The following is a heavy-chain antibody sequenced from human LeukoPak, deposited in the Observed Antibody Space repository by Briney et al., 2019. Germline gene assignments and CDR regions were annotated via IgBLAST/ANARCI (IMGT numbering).Heavy chain of an antibody. Sequence: GGSLRLSCAASGFTFSSYWMHWVRQAPGKGLVWVSRINSDGTTTTYADSVKGRFTISRDNAKNTLYLQMNSLRAEDTAVYYCVRDGGVSNSHFDYWGQGTLVTVSS. J-gene: IGHJ4*02. V-gene: IGHV3-74*01. CDR2: INSDGTTT. D-gene: IGHD4-11*01. CDR1: GFTFSSYW. CDR3: VRDGGVSNSHFDY.